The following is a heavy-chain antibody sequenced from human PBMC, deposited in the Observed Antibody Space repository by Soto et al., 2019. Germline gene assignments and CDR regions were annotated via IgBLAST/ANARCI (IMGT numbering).Heavy chain of an antibody. V-gene: IGHV4-61*01. Sequence: SETLSLTCTVSSGSVSSHSYYWSWIRQPPGKGLEWIGYIYYSGSTYYNPSLKSQVTISVDTSKNQFPLKLRSVTAADTAVYYCARTYCSSASCYGLYYFGMDVWGQGTTVTV. CDR2: IYYSGST. J-gene: IGHJ6*02. CDR1: SGSVSSHSYY. CDR3: ARTYCSSASCYGLYYFGMDV. D-gene: IGHD2-2*01.